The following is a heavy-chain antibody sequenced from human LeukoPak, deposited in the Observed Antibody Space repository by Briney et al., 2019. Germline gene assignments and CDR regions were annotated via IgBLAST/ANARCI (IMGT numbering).Heavy chain of an antibody. CDR2: IYYSGTT. D-gene: IGHD6-13*01. V-gene: IGHV4-59*01. CDR3: ANKYSSSWFPPGYFQH. J-gene: IGHJ1*01. CDR1: GGSISNYY. Sequence: PSETLSLTCTVSGGSISNYYWNWIRQPPGKGLECIGYIYYSGTTNYNPSLKSRVSMSVDTSKNQFSLKLSSVTAADTAVYYCANKYSSSWFPPGYFQHWGQGTLVTVSS.